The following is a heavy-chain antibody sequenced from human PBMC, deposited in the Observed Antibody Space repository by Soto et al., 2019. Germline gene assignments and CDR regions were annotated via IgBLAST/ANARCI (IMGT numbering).Heavy chain of an antibody. Sequence: GASVKVSCKASGGTFSSYAISWVRQAPGQGLEWMGGIIPIFGTANYAQKFQGRVTITADESTSTAYMELSSLRSEDTAVYYCASDESITIFGVVMGNYGMDVWGQGTTVTVSS. CDR2: IIPIFGTA. J-gene: IGHJ6*02. CDR3: ASDESITIFGVVMGNYGMDV. CDR1: GGTFSSYA. D-gene: IGHD3-3*01. V-gene: IGHV1-69*13.